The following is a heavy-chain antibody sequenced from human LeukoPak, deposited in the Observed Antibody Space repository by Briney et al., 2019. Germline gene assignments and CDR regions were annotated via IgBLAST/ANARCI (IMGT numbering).Heavy chain of an antibody. J-gene: IGHJ4*02. D-gene: IGHD1-26*01. CDR1: GFTFGDYA. CDR2: IRSKAYGGTT. Sequence: GGSLRLSCTASGFTFGDYAMNWVRQAPGKGLEWVGFIRSKAYGGTTEYAASVKGRFTISRDDSRSIAYLQMNSLKTEDTAVYYCTRGRRATHDYWGQGTLVTVSS. CDR3: TRGRRATHDY. V-gene: IGHV3-49*04.